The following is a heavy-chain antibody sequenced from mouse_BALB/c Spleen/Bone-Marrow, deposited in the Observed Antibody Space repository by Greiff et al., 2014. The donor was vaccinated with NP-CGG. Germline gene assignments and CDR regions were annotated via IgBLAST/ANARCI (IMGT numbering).Heavy chain of an antibody. J-gene: IGHJ3*01. CDR1: GFNIKDTY. D-gene: IGHD1-1*01. Sequence: SGAELVKPGASVKLSCTAFGFNIKDTYMPWVKQRPEQGLEWIGRIDPANGNTKYDPKFQGKTTITADTSSNTAYLPLISLTSEDTAVYYCAIYYYSSSGFAYWGQGTLVTVSA. CDR3: AIYYYSSSGFAY. V-gene: IGHV14-3*02. CDR2: IDPANGNT.